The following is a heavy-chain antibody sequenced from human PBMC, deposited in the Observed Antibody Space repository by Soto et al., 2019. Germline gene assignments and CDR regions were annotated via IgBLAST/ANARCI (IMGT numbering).Heavy chain of an antibody. J-gene: IGHJ4*02. CDR1: GFIFSSYW. Sequence: PGGSLRHSCAASGFIFSSYWMSWVRQAPGKGLEWVANIKQDGSEKYYVDSVKGRFTISRDNAKNSLYLQMNSLRAEDTAVYYCAKEFRHDNWFFEDWGQRTQVIVSS. V-gene: IGHV3-7*05. D-gene: IGHD3-22*01. CDR3: AKEFRHDNWFFED. CDR2: IKQDGSEK.